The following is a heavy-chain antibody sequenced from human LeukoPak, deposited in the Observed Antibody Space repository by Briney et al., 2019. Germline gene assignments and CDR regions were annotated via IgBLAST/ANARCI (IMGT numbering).Heavy chain of an antibody. CDR3: ARLSSGYYDFWSGSYQKYYHHYMDV. CDR1: GASIRSYS. CDR2: IYNSGTT. Sequence: SETLSLTCSVSGASIRSYSWGWIRQPPGKGLEWIGSIYNSGTTNYNPSLKSRVSISVDTSKIHFSLSLSSVIAADTAVYYCARLSSGYYDFWSGSYQKYYHHYMDVWGKGTTVTVS. D-gene: IGHD3-3*01. V-gene: IGHV4-4*09. J-gene: IGHJ6*03.